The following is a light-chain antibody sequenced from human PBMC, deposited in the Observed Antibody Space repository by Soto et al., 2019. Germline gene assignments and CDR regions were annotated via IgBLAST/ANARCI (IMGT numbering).Light chain of an antibody. CDR1: QGISNY. J-gene: IGKJ2*01. CDR3: QKYNSAPHT. Sequence: DIQMTQSPSSLSASVGDRVTITCRASQGISNYLAWYQQRPGKVPQLLIYYASTLQSGVPSRFSGSGSGTDFTLTISSLQPEDVATYYCQKYNSAPHTFGQGTKVEIK. CDR2: YAS. V-gene: IGKV1-27*01.